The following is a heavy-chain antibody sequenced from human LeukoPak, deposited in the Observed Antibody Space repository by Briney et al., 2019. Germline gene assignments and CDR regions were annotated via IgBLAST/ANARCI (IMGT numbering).Heavy chain of an antibody. Sequence: GASVKVSCKASGYTFTSYYIHWVRQAPGQGLERMGWINPNSGGTNTAQKFQGRVTMTRDTSLNTAYMELSRLRSDDTAVYYCARVNNYYDSSGYLYYFDNWGQGTLVTVSS. CDR3: ARVNNYYDSSGYLYYFDN. J-gene: IGHJ4*02. CDR2: INPNSGGT. V-gene: IGHV1-2*02. D-gene: IGHD3-22*01. CDR1: GYTFTSYY.